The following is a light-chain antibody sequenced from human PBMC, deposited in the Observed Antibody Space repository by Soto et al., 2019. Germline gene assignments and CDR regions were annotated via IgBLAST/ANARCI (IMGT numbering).Light chain of an antibody. CDR1: QSVSSY. CDR3: QHRSNWPRT. CDR2: DAS. J-gene: IGKJ1*01. V-gene: IGKV3-11*01. Sequence: EIVLTQSPVTLSLSPGERATLSCRASQSVSSYLAWYQQKPGQAPRLLIYDASNRATGIPARFSGSGSGTDFTLAISSLEPEDFAVYYCQHRSNWPRTFGQGTKVEIK.